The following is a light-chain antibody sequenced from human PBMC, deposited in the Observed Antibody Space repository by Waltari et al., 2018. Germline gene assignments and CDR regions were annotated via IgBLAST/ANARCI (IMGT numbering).Light chain of an antibody. CDR2: EET. CDR3: YSSDSTGLRV. Sequence: YELTQPPSVSVSPGQTARITCSGHELPRKYAYWFQQKSGQAPRLVIYEETKRPSGIPERFAGSSSGTVATLTITGAQVDDEADYYCYSSDSTGLRVFGGGTTVVVL. J-gene: IGLJ1*01. V-gene: IGLV3-10*01. CDR1: ELPRKY.